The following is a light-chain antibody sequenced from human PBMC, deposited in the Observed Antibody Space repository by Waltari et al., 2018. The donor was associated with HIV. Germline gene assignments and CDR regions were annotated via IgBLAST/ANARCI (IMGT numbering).Light chain of an antibody. CDR3: QQYYDSYPT. J-gene: IGKJ2*01. V-gene: IGKV4-1*01. CDR1: QSVLYSPNNKNH. CDR2: WAS. Sequence: DIVMTQSPDFLTVSVGERDVIKCKSSQSVLYSPNNKNHLGWFQQRPGQPPKLLISWASTRESGVPDRFSGSGSGTDFTLTISGLQTEDVAIYYCQQYYDSYPTFGQGTKLEIK.